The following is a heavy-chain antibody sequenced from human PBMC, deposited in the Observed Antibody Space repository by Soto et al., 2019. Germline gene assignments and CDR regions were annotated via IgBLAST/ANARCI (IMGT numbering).Heavy chain of an antibody. Sequence: SETLSLTCTVSGGSISSYYWSWIRQPPGKGLEWIGYIYYSGSTNYNPSLKSRVTISVDTSKNQFSLKLSSVTAADTAVYYCARFKEGRWFDPWGQGTLVTVSS. CDR1: GGSISSYY. J-gene: IGHJ5*02. CDR2: IYYSGST. V-gene: IGHV4-59*01. CDR3: ARFKEGRWFDP.